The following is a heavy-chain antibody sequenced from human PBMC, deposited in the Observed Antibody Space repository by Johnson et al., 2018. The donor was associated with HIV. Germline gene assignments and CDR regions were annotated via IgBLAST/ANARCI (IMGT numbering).Heavy chain of an antibody. CDR2: INWNVVNI. J-gene: IGHJ3*02. Sequence: VQLVESGGGVVRPGGSLRLSCEASGFSFDEYDMAWVRQGPGRGLEWVSGINWNVVNIGYVDSVKGRFTISRDHSKNTLYLQMNSLRAEDTAVYYCARAIFGVVMGQNAFDIWGQGTMVTVSS. V-gene: IGHV3-20*04. CDR1: GFSFDEYD. D-gene: IGHD3-3*01. CDR3: ARAIFGVVMGQNAFDI.